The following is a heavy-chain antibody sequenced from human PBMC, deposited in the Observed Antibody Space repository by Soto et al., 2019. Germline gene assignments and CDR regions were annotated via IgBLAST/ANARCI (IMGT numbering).Heavy chain of an antibody. CDR2: INPNSGGT. CDR1: GYTFTGYY. CDR3: ARDHDYGDYGLYYGMDV. V-gene: IGHV1-2*02. J-gene: IGHJ6*02. Sequence: ASVKVSCKASGYTFTGYYMHWVRQAPGQGLEWMGWINPNSGGTNYAQKFQGRVTMTRDTSINTAYMELSRLRSDDTAVYYCARDHDYGDYGLYYGMDVWGQGTTVTVSS. D-gene: IGHD4-17*01.